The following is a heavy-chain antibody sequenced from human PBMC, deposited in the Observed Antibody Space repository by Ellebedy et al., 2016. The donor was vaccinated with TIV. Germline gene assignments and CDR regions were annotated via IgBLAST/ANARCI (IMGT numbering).Heavy chain of an antibody. V-gene: IGHV4-34*01. J-gene: IGHJ6*03. Sequence: SETLSLXCAVYGGSFSGYYWSWFRQPPGKGLEWIGEINHSGSTNYNPSLKSRVTISVDTSKNQFSLKLSSVTAADTAVYYCASRMPGYYYMDVWGKGTTVTVSS. CDR1: GGSFSGYY. D-gene: IGHD2-2*01. CDR2: INHSGST. CDR3: ASRMPGYYYMDV.